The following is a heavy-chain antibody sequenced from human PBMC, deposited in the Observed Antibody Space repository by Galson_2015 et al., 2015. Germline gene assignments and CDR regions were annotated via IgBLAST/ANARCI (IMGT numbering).Heavy chain of an antibody. D-gene: IGHD1-26*01. CDR1: GYSFTTYW. Sequence: QSGAEVTKPGESLKISCKVSGYSFTTYWIGWVRQLPGRGLEWMGIIYPGDSETRYSPSFQGQVTISADKSVSTAYLQWSSLKASDTAMYFCARRKSGTPPSPFDYWGQGTLVTVSS. CDR2: IYPGDSET. V-gene: IGHV5-51*01. CDR3: ARRKSGTPPSPFDY. J-gene: IGHJ4*02.